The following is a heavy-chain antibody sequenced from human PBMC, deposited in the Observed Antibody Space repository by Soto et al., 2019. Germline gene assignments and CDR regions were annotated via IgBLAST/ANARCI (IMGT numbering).Heavy chain of an antibody. Sequence: GGSLRLSCKGSGYSFTSYWISWVRQMPGKGLEWMGRIDPSDSYTNYSPSFQGHVTISADKSISTAYLQWSSLKASDTAMYYCARTYSSSSESGYWGQGTLVTVSS. CDR3: ARTYSSSSESGY. D-gene: IGHD6-6*01. CDR1: GYSFTSYW. J-gene: IGHJ4*02. V-gene: IGHV5-10-1*01. CDR2: IDPSDSYT.